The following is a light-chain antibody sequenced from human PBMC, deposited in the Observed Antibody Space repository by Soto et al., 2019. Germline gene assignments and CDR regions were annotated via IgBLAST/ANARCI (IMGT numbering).Light chain of an antibody. J-gene: IGLJ3*02. Sequence: QSALTQPASVSGSPGQSITISCTGTSSDIGSYELVSWYQRHPGKAPKLMIYEDYRRPSGISNRFSGSKSGNTASLTISWLQAEDEADYYCCSYAGSDIFAVFGGGTKLTVL. CDR2: EDY. V-gene: IGLV2-23*01. CDR1: SSDIGSYEL. CDR3: CSYAGSDIFAV.